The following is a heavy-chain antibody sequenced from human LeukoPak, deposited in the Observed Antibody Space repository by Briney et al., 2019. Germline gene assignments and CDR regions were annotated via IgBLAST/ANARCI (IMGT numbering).Heavy chain of an antibody. CDR3: ARDGYSSGWYNHYYYYGMDV. Sequence: SQTLSLTCAISGDSVSSNSAAWNWIKQSPSRGLEWLGRTYYGSKWYNDYAVSVKSRITINPDTSKNQFSLQLNSVTPEDTAVYYCARDGYSSGWYNHYYYYGMDVWGQGTTVTVSS. CDR1: GDSVSSNSAA. J-gene: IGHJ6*02. D-gene: IGHD6-19*01. V-gene: IGHV6-1*01. CDR2: TYYGSKWYN.